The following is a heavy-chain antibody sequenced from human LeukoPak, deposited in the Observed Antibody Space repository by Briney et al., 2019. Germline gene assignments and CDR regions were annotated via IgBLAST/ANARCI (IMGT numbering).Heavy chain of an antibody. D-gene: IGHD5-12*01. CDR1: GYSISSGYY. CDR2: IYHSGTT. J-gene: IGHJ4*02. Sequence: SETLSLTCTVSGYSISSGYYWRWIRQPPGKGLEWIASIYHSGTTYYNPSLKSRVTISVDTSKNQFCLKLSSMTAADTAVYYCATTMGNWGQGALVTVSS. V-gene: IGHV4-38-2*02. CDR3: ATTMGN.